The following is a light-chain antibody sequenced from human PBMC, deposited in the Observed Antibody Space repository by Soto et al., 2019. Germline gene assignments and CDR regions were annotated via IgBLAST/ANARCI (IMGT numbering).Light chain of an antibody. CDR1: QSVSSN. CDR2: GAS. V-gene: IGKV3-15*01. CDR3: QQYNNWPRT. Sequence: EIVLTQSPATLSLSPGERATLSCRASQSVSSNLAWYQQKPGQAPRLLIYGASTRATGIPARFSGSGSGTEFTLTISSLQSEDFAVYYCQQYNNWPRTFGQGIKVDIK. J-gene: IGKJ1*01.